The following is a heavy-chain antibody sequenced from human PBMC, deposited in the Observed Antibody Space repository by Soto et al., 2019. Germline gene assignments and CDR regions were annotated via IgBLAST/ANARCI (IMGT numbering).Heavy chain of an antibody. V-gene: IGHV1-3*01. CDR2: VNGASDNT. D-gene: IGHD3-10*01. Sequence: GASVKVSCKSSGYALTSYSMHWVRRATGQRFEWMGCVNGASDNTQYSQRFQDRVTITRDTSANIIYMDLTSLRSEDTGVYYCARGHRSGRWLIDYWGQGTLVTVSS. CDR3: ARGHRSGRWLIDY. CDR1: GYALTSYS. J-gene: IGHJ4*02.